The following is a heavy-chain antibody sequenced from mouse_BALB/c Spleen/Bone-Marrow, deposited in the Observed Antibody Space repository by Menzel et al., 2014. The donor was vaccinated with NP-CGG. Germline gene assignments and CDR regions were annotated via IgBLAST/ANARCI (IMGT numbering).Heavy chain of an antibody. CDR1: GFTFSDYY. V-gene: IGHV5-4*02. CDR2: ISDGGSYT. Sequence: EVHLVESGGGLVKPGGSLKLSCAASGFTFSDYYMYWVRQTPEKRLEWVATISDGGSYTDYPGSVKGRFTVSRDNAKNNLYLQMSGLKSEDTAMYFCARSCRPFALDCWGQGTSVTVSS. J-gene: IGHJ4*01. CDR3: ARSCRPFALDC.